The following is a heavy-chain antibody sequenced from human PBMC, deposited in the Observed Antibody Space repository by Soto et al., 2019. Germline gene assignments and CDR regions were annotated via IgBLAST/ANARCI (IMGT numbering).Heavy chain of an antibody. V-gene: IGHV3-48*02. CDR2: ISTTSFTI. CDR1: GFSYSTYN. D-gene: IGHD2-15*01. J-gene: IGHJ5*01. CDR3: ARDRCYDGTCYSASDS. Sequence: EVRLMESGGGLVQPGGSLRLSCAASGFSYSTYNMDWVRQAPGKGPEWIAYISTTSFTIYYAESVKGRFTISRDNDRNSLYLEMNRLRDEDTAVYYCARDRCYDGTCYSASDSWGQGTLVTVSS.